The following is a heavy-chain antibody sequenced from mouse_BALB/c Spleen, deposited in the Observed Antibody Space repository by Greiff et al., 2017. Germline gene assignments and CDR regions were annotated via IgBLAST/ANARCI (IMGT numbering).Heavy chain of an antibody. CDR2: ISSGSSTI. CDR3: ARGGYGSSYYAMDY. V-gene: IGHV5-17*02. Sequence: EVQLVESGGGLVQPGGSRKLSCAASGFTFSSFGMHWVRQAPEKGLEWVAYISSGSSTIYYADTVKGRFTISRDNPKNTLFLQMTSLRSEDTAMYYCARGGYGSSYYAMDYWGQGTSVTVSS. J-gene: IGHJ4*01. D-gene: IGHD1-1*01. CDR1: GFTFSSFG.